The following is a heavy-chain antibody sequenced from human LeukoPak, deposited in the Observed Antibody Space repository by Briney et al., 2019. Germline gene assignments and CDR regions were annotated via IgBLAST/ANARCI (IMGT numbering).Heavy chain of an antibody. Sequence: SETLSLTCTVSGDSIRNSYWSWIRQPPGKGLEWIGYIYYSGSTNYNPSLKSRVTISVDTSKNQFSLKLSSVTAADTAVYYCAGGRRARAYYFDYWGQGTLVTVSS. V-gene: IGHV4-59*01. CDR2: IYYSGST. J-gene: IGHJ4*02. D-gene: IGHD3-10*01. CDR1: GDSIRNSY. CDR3: AGGRRARAYYFDY.